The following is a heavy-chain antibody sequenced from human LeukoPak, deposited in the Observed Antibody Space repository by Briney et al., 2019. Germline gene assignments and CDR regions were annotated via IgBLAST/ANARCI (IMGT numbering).Heavy chain of an antibody. V-gene: IGHV3-64*02. D-gene: IGHD4-23*01. CDR3: AREVGNTGGFDP. CDR2: ISSNGRST. CDR1: GFTFSTFA. J-gene: IGHJ5*02. Sequence: GGSLRLSCVASGFTFSTFAMHWVRQAPGKGLEYVSAISSNGRSTYYADSVKGRFTISRDNSKNTLYLQMGSLRAEDMAVYYCAREVGNTGGFDPWGQGTLVTVSS.